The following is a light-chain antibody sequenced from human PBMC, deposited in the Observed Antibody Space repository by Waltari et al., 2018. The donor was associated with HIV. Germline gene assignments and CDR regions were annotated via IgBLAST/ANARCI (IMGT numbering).Light chain of an antibody. V-gene: IGLV2-14*03. Sequence: QSITIFCIGTSSDISPYNSVAWYQQHTGTAPKLIVYGVSNRPSDVSARFSGSKSGNTASRTISGLQDDDESDYYCSSYTTTATLVFGTGTKVTVL. CDR2: GVS. J-gene: IGLJ1*01. CDR3: SSYTTTATLV. CDR1: SSDISPYNS.